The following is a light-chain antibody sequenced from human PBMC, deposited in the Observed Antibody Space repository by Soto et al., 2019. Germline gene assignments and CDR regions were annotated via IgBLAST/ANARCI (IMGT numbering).Light chain of an antibody. V-gene: IGKV1-17*01. Sequence: DIQMTQSPSSLSASVVDRVTITCRESQGIGNDLGWYQQKPGKAPKRLIYLTYSLQTGVPSRFSGSGSGTEFSLTISSLQPEDSATYFCLQHNSYPRTFGQGTKVDIK. J-gene: IGKJ1*01. CDR2: LTY. CDR1: QGIGND. CDR3: LQHNSYPRT.